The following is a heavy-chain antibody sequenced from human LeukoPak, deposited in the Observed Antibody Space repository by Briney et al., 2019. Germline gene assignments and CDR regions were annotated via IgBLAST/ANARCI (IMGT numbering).Heavy chain of an antibody. CDR1: GFTFGDYY. J-gene: IGHJ6*03. Sequence: PGGSLRLSCAASGFTFGDYYMSWIRQAPGKGLEWVSYISSSGSTIYYADSVKGRFTISRDNAKNSLYLQMNSLRAEDTAVYYCARFGPAATEFTQYYYYYMDVWGKGTTVTVSS. V-gene: IGHV3-11*04. D-gene: IGHD2-2*01. CDR2: ISSSGSTI. CDR3: ARFGPAATEFTQYYYYYMDV.